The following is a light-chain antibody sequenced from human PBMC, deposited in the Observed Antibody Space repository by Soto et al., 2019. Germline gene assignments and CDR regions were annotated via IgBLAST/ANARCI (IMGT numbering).Light chain of an antibody. CDR1: SSDVGGYNY. CDR3: SSYAGSNNLV. V-gene: IGLV2-8*01. J-gene: IGLJ3*02. Sequence: QSALTQPPSASGSFGQSVTISCTGTSSDVGGYNYVSWYQQHPGKAPKLMIYEVSERPSGVPDRFSGSKSGNTASLTVSGLQAEDEADYYCSSYAGSNNLVFGGGTQLTVL. CDR2: EVS.